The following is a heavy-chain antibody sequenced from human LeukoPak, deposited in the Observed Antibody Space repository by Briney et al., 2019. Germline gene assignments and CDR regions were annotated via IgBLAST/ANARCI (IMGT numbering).Heavy chain of an antibody. Sequence: PSETLSLTCTVSGGSISGFYWSWIRQPPGKGLEWIGQIYYSGIASYNPSLKSRVTISVDTSKNQFSLKLSSVTAADTGLYFCARHRTGDTKVFDYWGQGALVTVSS. J-gene: IGHJ4*02. D-gene: IGHD1-26*01. CDR2: IYYSGIA. CDR1: GGSISGFY. V-gene: IGHV4-59*08. CDR3: ARHRTGDTKVFDY.